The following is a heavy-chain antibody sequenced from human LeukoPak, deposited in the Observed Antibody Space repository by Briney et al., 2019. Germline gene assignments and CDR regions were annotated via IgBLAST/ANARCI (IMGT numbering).Heavy chain of an antibody. D-gene: IGHD3-3*01. Sequence: SETLSLTCAVYGGSFSGYYWSWIRQPPGKGLEWIGEINHSGSTNYNPSLKSRVTISVDTSKNQFSLKLSSVTAADTAVYYCARVKNYEYYYMDVWGKGTTVTVSS. V-gene: IGHV4-34*01. CDR1: GGSFSGYY. J-gene: IGHJ6*03. CDR3: ARVKNYEYYYMDV. CDR2: INHSGST.